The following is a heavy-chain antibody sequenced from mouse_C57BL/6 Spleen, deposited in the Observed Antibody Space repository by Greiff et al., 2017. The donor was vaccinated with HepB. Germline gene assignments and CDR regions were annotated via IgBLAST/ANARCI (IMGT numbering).Heavy chain of an antibody. CDR1: GYTFTSYW. CDR3: ARRGTGQLRLIYAMDY. Sequence: QVQLQQPGAELVRPGSSVKLSCKASGYTFTSYWMHWVKQTPIQGLEWIGNIDPSDSETHYNQKFKDKATLTVDKSSSTAYMQLSSLTSEDSAVYYCARRGTGQLRLIYAMDYWGQGTSVTVSS. J-gene: IGHJ4*01. D-gene: IGHD3-2*02. CDR2: IDPSDSET. V-gene: IGHV1-52*01.